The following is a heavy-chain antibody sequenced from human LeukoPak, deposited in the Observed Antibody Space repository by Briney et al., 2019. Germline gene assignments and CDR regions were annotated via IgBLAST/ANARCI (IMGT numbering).Heavy chain of an antibody. CDR1: GFTFSSYE. CDR3: ARIAPY. CDR2: IKQDGSET. D-gene: IGHD2-21*01. V-gene: IGHV3-7*01. J-gene: IGHJ4*02. Sequence: GGSLRLSCAASGFTFSSYEMNWVRQAPGKGLEWVANIKQDGSETYYVDSVKGRFTISRDNAKNSLYLQMSSLRAEDTAVYYCARIAPYWGQGTLVTVSS.